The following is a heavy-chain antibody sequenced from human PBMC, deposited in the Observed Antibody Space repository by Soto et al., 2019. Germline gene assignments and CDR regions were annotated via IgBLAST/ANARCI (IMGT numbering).Heavy chain of an antibody. CDR1: GGSFKDHY. Sequence: LSETLSLSCAVYGGSFKDHYWSWLRQPPGKGLEWIGEIHHSGSANYNSSLKSRVAISVEGPKSQFSLRLTSVTAADTAVYYCARAVLAATVQAEYNWFDPWGQGTPVTVSS. J-gene: IGHJ5*02. D-gene: IGHD6-13*01. V-gene: IGHV4-34*01. CDR3: ARAVLAATVQAEYNWFDP. CDR2: IHHSGSA.